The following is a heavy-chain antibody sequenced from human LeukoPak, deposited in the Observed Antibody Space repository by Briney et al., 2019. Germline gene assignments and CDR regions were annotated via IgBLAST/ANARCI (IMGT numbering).Heavy chain of an antibody. D-gene: IGHD3-3*01. V-gene: IGHV4-4*07. CDR3: VGSGFDFWSGYYP. Sequence: PSETLSLTCTVSGGSISSYYWSWIRQPAGKGLEWIGRIYTSGSTNYNPSLKSRVTMSVDTSKNQFSLKLSSVTAADTAVYYCVGSGFDFWSGYYPWGQGTLVTVSS. J-gene: IGHJ5*02. CDR2: IYTSGST. CDR1: GGSISSYY.